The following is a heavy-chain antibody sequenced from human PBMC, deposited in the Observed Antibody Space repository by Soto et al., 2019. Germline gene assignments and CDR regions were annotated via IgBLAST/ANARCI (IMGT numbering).Heavy chain of an antibody. CDR3: ARGGEYSGYNYFDY. CDR2: ITVYNGNT. J-gene: IGHJ4*02. CDR1: GYTFTSYG. Sequence: QVQLVQSGAEVKKPGASVKVSCEAYGYTFTSYGISWVRQAPGQGLEWMGWITVYNGNTNYAQKFQGRVTMTTDTSTSTAYMELRSLRSADRAVYYCARGGEYSGYNYFDYWGQGTLVTVSS. D-gene: IGHD5-12*01. V-gene: IGHV1-18*01.